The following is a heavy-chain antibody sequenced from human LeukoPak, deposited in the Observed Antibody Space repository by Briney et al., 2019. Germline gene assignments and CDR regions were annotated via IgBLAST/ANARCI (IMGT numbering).Heavy chain of an antibody. V-gene: IGHV4-34*01. J-gene: IGHJ4*02. D-gene: IGHD7-27*01. Sequence: PSETLSLTCAVYGGSFSGYYWSWIRQPPGKGLEWIGEINHSGSTNYNPSLKSRVTISVDTSKNQLSLKLSSVTAADTAVYYCARAPWGSGFDYWGQGTLVTVSS. CDR2: INHSGST. CDR1: GGSFSGYY. CDR3: ARAPWGSGFDY.